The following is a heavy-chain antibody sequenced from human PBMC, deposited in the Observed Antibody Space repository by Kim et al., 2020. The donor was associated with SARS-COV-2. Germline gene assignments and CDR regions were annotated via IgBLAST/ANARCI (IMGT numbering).Heavy chain of an antibody. Sequence: SETLSLTCTVSGGSISSGDYYWSWIRQPPGKGLEWIGYIYYSGSTYYNPSLKSRVTISVDTSKNQFSLKLSSVTAADTAVYYCARVCYCGGDCYHFDYWGQGTLVTVSS. CDR1: GGSISSGDYY. V-gene: IGHV4-30-4*01. J-gene: IGHJ4*02. CDR2: IYYSGST. CDR3: ARVCYCGGDCYHFDY. D-gene: IGHD2-21*02.